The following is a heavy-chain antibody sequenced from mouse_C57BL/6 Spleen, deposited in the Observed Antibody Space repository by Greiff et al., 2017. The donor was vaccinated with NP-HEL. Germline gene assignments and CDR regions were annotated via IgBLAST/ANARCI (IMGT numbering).Heavy chain of an antibody. CDR1: GYTFTSYW. D-gene: IGHD2-1*01. CDR3: ARRGLYYGNLEDY. J-gene: IGHJ2*01. V-gene: IGHV1-50*01. Sequence: VQLQQSGAELVKPGASVKLSCKASGYTFTSYWMQWVKQRPGQGLEWIGEIDPSDSYTNYNQKFKGKATLTVDTSSSTAYMQLSSLTSEDSAVYYCARRGLYYGNLEDYWGQGTTLTVSS. CDR2: IDPSDSYT.